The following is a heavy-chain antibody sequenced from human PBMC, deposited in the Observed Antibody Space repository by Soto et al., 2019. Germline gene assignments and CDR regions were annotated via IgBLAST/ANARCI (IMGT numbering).Heavy chain of an antibody. CDR2: IYPGDSDT. D-gene: IGHD1-20*01. J-gene: IGHJ3*02. CDR3: AAGYKTGLDAFDI. V-gene: IGHV5-51*01. CDR1: GYTFTNHW. Sequence: GESLKISCQGSGYTFTNHWIGWVRQMPGKGLTWMGIIYPGDSDTSDGPSFQGQVTFSADKSISTAYLPRRRMKPSDTATYYCAAGYKTGLDAFDIWGQGTLVTVSS.